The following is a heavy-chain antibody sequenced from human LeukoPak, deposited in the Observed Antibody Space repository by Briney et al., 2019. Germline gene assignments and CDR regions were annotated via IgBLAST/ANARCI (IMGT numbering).Heavy chain of an antibody. Sequence: PSETLSLTCTVSGGSVSSGGYYWSWIRQPPGKGLEWIGYIYYSGSTNYNPTLKSRVTISVDTSKNQFSLKLSSVTAADTAVYYCASGPFYGDYDPPDAFDIWGQGTMVTVSS. J-gene: IGHJ3*02. V-gene: IGHV4-61*08. D-gene: IGHD4-17*01. CDR3: ASGPFYGDYDPPDAFDI. CDR1: GGSVSSGGYY. CDR2: IYYSGST.